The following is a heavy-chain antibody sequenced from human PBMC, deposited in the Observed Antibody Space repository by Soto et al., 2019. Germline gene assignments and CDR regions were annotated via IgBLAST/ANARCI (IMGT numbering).Heavy chain of an antibody. J-gene: IGHJ6*02. CDR2: INGDASST. CDR1: GFSIRDYW. Sequence: LRLSCEASGFSIRDYWMHWVRQAPGEGLVWVSCINGDASSTTYADPVKGRFTTSRDDAKNTVYLQMTSLRAEDTAVYFCARDRSYAMEVWGQGTRVTVSS. CDR3: ARDRSYAMEV. V-gene: IGHV3-74*01.